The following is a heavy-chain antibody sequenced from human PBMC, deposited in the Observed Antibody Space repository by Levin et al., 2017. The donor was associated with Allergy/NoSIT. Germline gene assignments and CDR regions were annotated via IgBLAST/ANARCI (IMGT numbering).Heavy chain of an antibody. J-gene: IGHJ4*02. D-gene: IGHD5-24*01. V-gene: IGHV4-59*11. Sequence: GSLRLSCTVSGDSISSHYWTWIRQPPGKGLEWIGYIYYSVITNYNPSLKSRVTISVDTSKNQFSLKLSSVTAADTAIYHCARVAGGDGYNYLEYWGQGILVTVSS. CDR2: IYYSVIT. CDR3: ARVAGGDGYNYLEY. CDR1: GDSISSHY.